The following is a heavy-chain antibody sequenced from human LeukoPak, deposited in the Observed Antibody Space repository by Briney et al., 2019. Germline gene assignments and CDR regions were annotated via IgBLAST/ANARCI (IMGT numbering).Heavy chain of an antibody. J-gene: IGHJ6*02. CDR3: AKDGGVAADYYYGMDV. V-gene: IGHV3-30*18. D-gene: IGHD2-15*01. Sequence: GGSLRLSCAASGFTFSSYGMHWVRQAPGKGLEWVAVISYDGSNKYYAGSVKGRFTISRDNSKNTLYLQMNSLRAEDTAVYYCAKDGGVAADYYYGMDVWGQGTTVTVSS. CDR1: GFTFSSYG. CDR2: ISYDGSNK.